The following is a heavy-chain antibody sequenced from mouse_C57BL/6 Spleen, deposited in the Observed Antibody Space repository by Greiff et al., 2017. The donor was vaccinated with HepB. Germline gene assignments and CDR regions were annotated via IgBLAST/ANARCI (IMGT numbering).Heavy chain of an antibody. CDR2: IDPSDSET. Sequence: VQLQQSGAELVRPGSSVKLSCKASGYTFTSYWMHWVKQRPIQGLEWIGNIDPSDSETHYNQKFKDKATLTVDKSSSTAYMQLSSLTSEDSAVYYCASSVYSNYLAWLAYWGQGTLVTVSA. J-gene: IGHJ3*01. V-gene: IGHV1-52*01. CDR1: GYTFTSYW. D-gene: IGHD2-5*01. CDR3: ASSVYSNYLAWLAY.